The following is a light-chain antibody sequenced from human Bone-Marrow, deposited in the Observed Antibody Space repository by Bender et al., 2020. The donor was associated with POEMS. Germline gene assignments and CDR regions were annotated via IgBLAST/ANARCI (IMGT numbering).Light chain of an antibody. Sequence: QSVLTQAPSASATPGQRVTISCSGSSSNIGSNFVYWYQQLPGTAPKLLIYRNDQRPSGVPDRFSGSKSGTSASLAISGLRSEDEGDYHCAAWDDSLSVVFGGGTKLTVL. J-gene: IGLJ2*01. CDR2: RND. CDR3: AAWDDSLSVV. CDR1: SSNIGSNF. V-gene: IGLV1-47*01.